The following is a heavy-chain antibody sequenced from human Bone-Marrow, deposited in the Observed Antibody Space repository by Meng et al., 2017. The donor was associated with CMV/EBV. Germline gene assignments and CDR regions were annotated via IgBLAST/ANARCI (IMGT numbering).Heavy chain of an antibody. CDR1: GFTFSTHT. J-gene: IGHJ4*02. CDR3: AKGEIFGVTAPDS. D-gene: IGHD3-3*01. Sequence: GGSLRLSCVASGFTFSTHTMSWVREAPGKGPEWVSRIRGRDGFPSYADSVKGRFTSSRDISQNTLYLQMNSRRTEHTAVYHCAKGEIFGVTAPDSWGQGTLVTVSS. CDR2: IRGRDGFP. V-gene: IGHV3-23*01.